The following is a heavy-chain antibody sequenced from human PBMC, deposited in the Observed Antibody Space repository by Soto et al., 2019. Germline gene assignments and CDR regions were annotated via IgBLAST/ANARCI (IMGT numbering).Heavy chain of an antibody. D-gene: IGHD3-10*02. CDR3: AKDGGGYYVRHYGMDV. V-gene: IGHV3-30*18. J-gene: IGHJ6*02. CDR1: GFTFSSYG. Sequence: QVQLVESGGGVVQPGRSLRLSCAASGFTFSSYGMHWVRQAPGKGLEWVAVISYDGSNKYYADSVKGRFTISRDNSKNTLYLQMNSLRAEDTAVYYCAKDGGGYYVRHYGMDVWCQGTTVTVSS. CDR2: ISYDGSNK.